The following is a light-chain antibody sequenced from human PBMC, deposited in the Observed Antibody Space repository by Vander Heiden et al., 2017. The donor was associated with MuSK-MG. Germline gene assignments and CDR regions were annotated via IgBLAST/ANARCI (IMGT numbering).Light chain of an antibody. CDR3: QQCDSTPQT. J-gene: IGKJ2*01. V-gene: IGKV1-39*01. CDR2: AAS. CDR1: QSISSY. Sequence: DIQMTQSPSSLSASVGDRVTITCRASQSISSYLNWYQQKPGKAPKVLIYAASSLQSGGPSRFSGSGSGTDFTLTISRLQPEDIATYYCQQCDSTPQTFGQGTKLE.